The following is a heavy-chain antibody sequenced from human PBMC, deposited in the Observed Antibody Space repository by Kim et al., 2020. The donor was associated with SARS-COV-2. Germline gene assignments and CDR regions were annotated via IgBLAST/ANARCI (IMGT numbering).Heavy chain of an antibody. V-gene: IGHV3-13*04. CDR1: GFTFSSYH. Sequence: GGSLRLSCAASGFTFSSYHMHWVRQATGKGLEWVSAIGTAGDTYYPGSVKGRFTISRENAKNSLYLQMNSLRAEDTAVYYCARAKLGDCSSTNCYHYYYYYGMDVWGQGTTVTVSS. CDR3: ARAKLGDCSSTNCYHYYYYYGMDV. J-gene: IGHJ6*02. CDR2: IGTAGDT. D-gene: IGHD2-2*01.